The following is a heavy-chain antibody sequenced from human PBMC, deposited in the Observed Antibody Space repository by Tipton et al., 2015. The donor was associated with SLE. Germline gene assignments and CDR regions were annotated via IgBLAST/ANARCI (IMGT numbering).Heavy chain of an antibody. CDR2: ITGSGFST. J-gene: IGHJ5*02. CDR3: ARDYTGYATRGWFDP. D-gene: IGHD3-9*01. Sequence: GSLRLSCAASGFTFSTSAMSWVRQAPGKGLEWVSTITGSGFSTFYTDSVKGRFIISRDNSNNAVFLQMNSLRDEDTAVYSCARDYTGYATRGWFDPWGQGTLVTVSS. CDR1: GFTFSTSA. V-gene: IGHV3-23*01.